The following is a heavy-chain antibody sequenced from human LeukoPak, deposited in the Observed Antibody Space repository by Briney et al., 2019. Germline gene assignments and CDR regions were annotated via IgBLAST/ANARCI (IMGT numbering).Heavy chain of an antibody. CDR2: INQIGGEK. CDR1: GFTFSSYW. D-gene: IGHD3-10*01. Sequence: GGSLRLSCAASGFTFSSYWMSWVRQAPGKGLEWVANINQIGGEKYYVDSVKGRFTISRDNAKNSLYLQMNSLRAEDTAVYYCARWGYGSVIYHAMDVWGQGTTVTVSS. J-gene: IGHJ6*02. CDR3: ARWGYGSVIYHAMDV. V-gene: IGHV3-7*01.